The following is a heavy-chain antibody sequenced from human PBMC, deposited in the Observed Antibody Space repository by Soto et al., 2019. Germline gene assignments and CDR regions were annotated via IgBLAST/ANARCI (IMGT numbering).Heavy chain of an antibody. V-gene: IGHV4-31*03. Sequence: PSETLSLTCTVSGGSISSGGYYWSWIRQHPGKGLEWIGYIFYSGSTYYNPSLKSRVIISVDTSKNQFSLNLSSVTAADTAVYYCARNYDFWQFDYWGQGTLVTVPS. CDR2: IFYSGST. CDR1: GGSISSGGYY. D-gene: IGHD3-3*01. CDR3: ARNYDFWQFDY. J-gene: IGHJ4*02.